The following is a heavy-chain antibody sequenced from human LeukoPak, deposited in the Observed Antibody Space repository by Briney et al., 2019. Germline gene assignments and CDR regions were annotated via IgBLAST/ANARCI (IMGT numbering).Heavy chain of an antibody. Sequence: PGGSLRLSCAASGFTLDDYAMHWVRQAPGKGLEWVSGISWNSGSIGYADSVKGRFTISRDNAKNSLYLQMNSLRAEDTALYYCAKDTDFWSGYYFDYWGQGTLVTVSS. D-gene: IGHD3-3*01. V-gene: IGHV3-9*01. CDR2: ISWNSGSI. CDR3: AKDTDFWSGYYFDY. J-gene: IGHJ4*02. CDR1: GFTLDDYA.